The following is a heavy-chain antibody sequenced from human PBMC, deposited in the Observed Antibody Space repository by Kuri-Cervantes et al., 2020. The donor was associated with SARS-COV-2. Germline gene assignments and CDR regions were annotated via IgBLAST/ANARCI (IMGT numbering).Heavy chain of an antibody. D-gene: IGHD1-26*01. Sequence: GESLKISCAASGFTLSDYCMSWIRQAPGKGLEWVSYISSSSSYTNYADSVKGRFTISRDNAKNSLYLQMNSLRAEDTAVYYCATTLVGARNYWGQGTLVTVSS. CDR1: GFTLSDYC. J-gene: IGHJ4*02. V-gene: IGHV3-11*06. CDR2: ISSSSSYT. CDR3: ATTLVGARNY.